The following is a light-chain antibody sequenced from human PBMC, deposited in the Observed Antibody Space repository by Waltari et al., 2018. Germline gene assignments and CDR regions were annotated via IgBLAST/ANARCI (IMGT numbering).Light chain of an antibody. J-gene: IGKJ1*01. CDR1: QSVSSN. Sequence: EIVMTQSPATLSVSPGERATLSCRASQSVSSNLAWYQQKPGQAPRLLIYGASTRATGIPARFSGSGSGTEFTLTIDSMQSADFAVYYCQHSNDWSSWTFGQGTKVEIK. CDR2: GAS. V-gene: IGKV3-15*01. CDR3: QHSNDWSSWT.